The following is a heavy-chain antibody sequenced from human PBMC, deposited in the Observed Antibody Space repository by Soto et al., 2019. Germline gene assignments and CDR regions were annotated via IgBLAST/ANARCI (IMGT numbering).Heavy chain of an antibody. Sequence: PGGSLRLSCAASGFIFSSYWMTWVRQAPGKGLEWVANIRQDGSEKYYVDSVKGRFTISRDNAKNSVYLQVNSLRAEDTAVYYCARGAGSCDYWGQGTLVTVSS. CDR3: ARGAGSCDY. CDR2: IRQDGSEK. V-gene: IGHV3-7*05. CDR1: GFIFSSYW. D-gene: IGHD2-15*01. J-gene: IGHJ4*02.